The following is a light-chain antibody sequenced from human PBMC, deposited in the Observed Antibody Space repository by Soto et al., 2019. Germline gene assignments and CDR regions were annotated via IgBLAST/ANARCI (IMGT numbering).Light chain of an antibody. CDR2: EVS. V-gene: IGLV2-14*01. CDR3: SSYTSSSTLI. CDR1: SSDVGGYNS. J-gene: IGLJ2*01. Sequence: QSVLTQPASVSGSPGQSITISCTGTSSDVGGYNSVSWYQQYPGKAPKLMIYEVSDRPSGVSNRFSGSKSGNTASLTISGLQAEDEAAYYCSSYTSSSTLIFGGGTKLT.